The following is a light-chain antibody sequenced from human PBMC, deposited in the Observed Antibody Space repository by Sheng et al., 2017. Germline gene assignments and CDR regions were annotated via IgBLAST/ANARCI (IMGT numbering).Light chain of an antibody. CDR2: DAS. V-gene: IGKV1-33*01. J-gene: IGKJ4*01. Sequence: DIQMTQSPSSLSASVGDRITITCQASQDINNYLNWYQQKPGKAPKLLIYDASNLETGVPSRFRGSGSGADFTFTISSLQPEDVATYYCQQFDNYPLTFGGGTRVEIK. CDR3: QQFDNYPLT. CDR1: QDINNY.